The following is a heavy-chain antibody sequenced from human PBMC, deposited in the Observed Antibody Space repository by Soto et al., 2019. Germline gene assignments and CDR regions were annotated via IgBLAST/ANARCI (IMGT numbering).Heavy chain of an antibody. Sequence: PSQTLSLTCAISGDSVSSNSAAWNWIRQSPSRGLEWLGRTYYRSKWYNDYAVSVKSRVTINPDTSKNQFSLQLNSVTPEDTAVYYCARGQSPGWRSSKAIDIWGQGTMVTVS. CDR1: GDSVSSNSAA. J-gene: IGHJ3*02. D-gene: IGHD3-3*01. CDR3: ARGQSPGWRSSKAIDI. V-gene: IGHV6-1*01. CDR2: TYYRSKWYN.